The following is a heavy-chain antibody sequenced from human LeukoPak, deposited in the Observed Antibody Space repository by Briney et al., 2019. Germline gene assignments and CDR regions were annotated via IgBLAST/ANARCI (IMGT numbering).Heavy chain of an antibody. Sequence: GASVKVSCKASGYTFTGYYIQWVRQAPGQGLEWMGWINPNSGGTSYAQKFQGRVTMTRDTSITTAYMELSSLRFDDTVVYYCARVFYCSGGICYLNYWGQGTLVTVSS. D-gene: IGHD2-8*02. CDR1: GYTFTGYY. CDR2: INPNSGGT. J-gene: IGHJ4*02. V-gene: IGHV1-2*02. CDR3: ARVFYCSGGICYLNY.